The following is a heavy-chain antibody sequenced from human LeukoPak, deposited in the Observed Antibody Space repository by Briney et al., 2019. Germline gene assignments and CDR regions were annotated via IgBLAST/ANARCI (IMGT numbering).Heavy chain of an antibody. D-gene: IGHD6-19*01. CDR3: ARAVSAVAGYYYYYYMDV. CDR2: IYTSGST. CDR1: GGSISSGNYY. V-gene: IGHV4-61*02. Sequence: ASQTLSLTCTVSGGSISSGNYYWSWIRQPAGKGLEWIGRIYTSGSTNYNPSLKSRVTISVDTSKNQFSLKLSSVTAADTAVYYCARAVSAVAGYYYYYYMDVWGKGTTVTVSS. J-gene: IGHJ6*03.